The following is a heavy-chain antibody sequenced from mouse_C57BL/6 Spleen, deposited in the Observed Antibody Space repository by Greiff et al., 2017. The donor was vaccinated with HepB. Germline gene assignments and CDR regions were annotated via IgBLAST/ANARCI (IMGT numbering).Heavy chain of an antibody. D-gene: IGHD1-1*01. Sequence: EVKLVESGEGLVKPGGSLKLSCAASGFTFSSYAMSWVRQTPEKRLEWVAYISSGGDYIYYADTVKGRFTISRDNARNTLYLQMSSLKSEDTAMYYCTRLLRSPYAMDYWGQGTSVTVSS. CDR1: GFTFSSYA. J-gene: IGHJ4*01. CDR2: ISSGGDYI. V-gene: IGHV5-9-1*02. CDR3: TRLLRSPYAMDY.